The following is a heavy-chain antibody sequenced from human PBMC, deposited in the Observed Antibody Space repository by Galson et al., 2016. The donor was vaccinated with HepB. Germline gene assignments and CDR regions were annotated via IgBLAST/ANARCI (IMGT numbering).Heavy chain of an antibody. CDR2: IRTKAYGGTT. D-gene: IGHD3-10*01. CDR3: GSRFKYGELDY. V-gene: IGHV3-49*03. Sequence: SLRLSCAVSGFPFGDYVMSWFRQAPGRGLEWVGFIRTKAYGGTTNYAASVKDRFTISRDDSKSIAYPQMNSLKIEDTAEYYCGSRFKYGELDYWGQGTPVTVSS. CDR1: GFPFGDYV. J-gene: IGHJ4*02.